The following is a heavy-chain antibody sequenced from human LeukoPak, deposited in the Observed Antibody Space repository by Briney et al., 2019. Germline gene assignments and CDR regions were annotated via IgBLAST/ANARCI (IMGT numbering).Heavy chain of an antibody. CDR2: ISGSGGST. CDR3: AKAGSIRFDY. Sequence: GGSLRLSCAASGFNFSSYGMHWVRQAPGKGLEWVSGISGSGGSTYYADSVKGRFTISRDNSKNTLYLQMNSLRAEDTAAYYCAKAGSIRFDYWGQGTLVTVSS. J-gene: IGHJ4*02. V-gene: IGHV3-23*01. D-gene: IGHD1-26*01. CDR1: GFNFSSYG.